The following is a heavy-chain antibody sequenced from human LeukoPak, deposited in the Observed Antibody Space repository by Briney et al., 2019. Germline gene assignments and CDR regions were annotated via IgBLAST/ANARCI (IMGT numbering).Heavy chain of an antibody. CDR1: GFTFSTYG. D-gene: IGHD1-20*01. V-gene: IGHV3-30*03. CDR3: ASFPYNWYDY. J-gene: IGHJ4*02. CDR2: ISYDGSNK. Sequence: GGSLRLSCAASGFTFSTYGMHWVRQAPGKGLEWVAVISYDGSNKYYTDSVKGRFTISRDNSKNTLYLQMNSLRAEDTAVYYCASFPYNWYDYWGQGTLVTVSS.